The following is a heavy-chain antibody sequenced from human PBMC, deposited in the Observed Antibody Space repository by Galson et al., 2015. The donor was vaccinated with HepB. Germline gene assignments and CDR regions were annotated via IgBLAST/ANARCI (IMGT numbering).Heavy chain of an antibody. Sequence: SLRLSCAASGFTFSSYWMHWVRQAPGKGLVWVSRINSDGSSTSYADSVKGRFTISRDNAKNTLYLQMNSLRAEDTAVYYCARDAYYDFWSGYYTNWFDPWGQGTLVTVSS. CDR1: GFTFSSYW. J-gene: IGHJ5*02. CDR2: INSDGSST. D-gene: IGHD3-3*01. V-gene: IGHV3-74*01. CDR3: ARDAYYDFWSGYYTNWFDP.